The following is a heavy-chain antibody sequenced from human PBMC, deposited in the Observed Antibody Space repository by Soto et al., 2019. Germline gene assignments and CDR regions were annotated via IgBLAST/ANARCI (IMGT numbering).Heavy chain of an antibody. Sequence: SVKVSCKASGGTFSSYAISWVRQAPGQGLEWMGGIIPIFGTANYAQKFQGRVTITADESTSTAYMELSSLRSEDTAVYYCARDNCSSTSCNNWFDPWGQGTLVTVSS. CDR2: IIPIFGTA. CDR3: ARDNCSSTSCNNWFDP. V-gene: IGHV1-69*13. CDR1: GGTFSSYA. J-gene: IGHJ5*02. D-gene: IGHD2-2*01.